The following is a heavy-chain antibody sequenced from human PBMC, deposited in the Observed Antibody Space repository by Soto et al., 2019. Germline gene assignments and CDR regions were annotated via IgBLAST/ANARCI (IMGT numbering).Heavy chain of an antibody. CDR2: ISSSSYI. CDR1: GFTFSSYS. V-gene: IGHV3-21*01. D-gene: IGHD3-10*01. CDR3: ARGGRVDRYYFDY. J-gene: IGHJ4*02. Sequence: GGSLRLSCAASGFTFSSYSMNWVRQAPGKGLEWVSSISSSSYIYYADSVKGRFTISRDNAKNSLYLQMNSLRAEDTAVYYCARGGRVDRYYFDYWGQGTLVTVSS.